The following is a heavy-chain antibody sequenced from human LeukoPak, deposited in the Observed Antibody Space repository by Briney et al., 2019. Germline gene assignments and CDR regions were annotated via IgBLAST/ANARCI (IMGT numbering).Heavy chain of an antibody. CDR1: GGSISSGSYY. J-gene: IGHJ1*01. V-gene: IGHV4-61*02. CDR3: AREDRGRVAEYFQH. CDR2: IYTSGST. Sequence: RSSETLSLTCTVSGGSISSGSYYWSWIRQPAGKGLEWIGRIYTSGSTNYNPSLKSRVTISVDTSKNQFSLKLSSVTAADTAVYYCAREDRGRVAEYFQHWGQGTLVTVSS.